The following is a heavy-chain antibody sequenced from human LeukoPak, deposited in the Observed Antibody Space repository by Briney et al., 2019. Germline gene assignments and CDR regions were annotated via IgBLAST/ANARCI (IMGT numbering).Heavy chain of an antibody. J-gene: IGHJ6*02. CDR2: ISGSSSTI. CDR3: ARGGGLDV. D-gene: IGHD3-16*01. Sequence: GGSLRLSCAASGFTFSSYSMNWVRQAPGKGLEWGSYISGSSSTIYYADSVKGRFTISRDNGKNTLYLQMNSLRAEDTAVYFCARGGGLDVWGQGATVTVSS. CDR1: GFTFSSYS. V-gene: IGHV3-48*01.